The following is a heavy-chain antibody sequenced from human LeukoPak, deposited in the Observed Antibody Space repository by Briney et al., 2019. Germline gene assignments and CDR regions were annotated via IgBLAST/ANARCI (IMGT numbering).Heavy chain of an antibody. J-gene: IGHJ5*02. D-gene: IGHD6-13*01. CDR3: ARGLSSSWYASDWFDP. Sequence: SETLSLTCTVSGGSISSGDYYWSWIRQPPGKGLEWIGYIYYSGSTNYHPSLKSRVTISVDTSKNQFSLKLSSVTAADTAVYYCARGLSSSWYASDWFDPWGQGTLVTVSS. V-gene: IGHV4-61*08. CDR2: IYYSGST. CDR1: GGSISSGDYY.